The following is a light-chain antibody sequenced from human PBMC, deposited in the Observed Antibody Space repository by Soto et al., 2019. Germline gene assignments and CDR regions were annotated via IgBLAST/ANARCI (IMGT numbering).Light chain of an antibody. J-gene: IGKJ4*01. CDR1: QGIGSS. CDR3: QHLNSYPREVT. Sequence: DIQLTQSPSFLSASVGDRVTITCRASQGIGSSLAWYQQKPGNAPKILIYAAATLQGGVPSRFSGSGSGTEFTLTISSVQPEDFASYYCQHLNSYPREVTSGGGTKVEIK. V-gene: IGKV1-9*01. CDR2: AAA.